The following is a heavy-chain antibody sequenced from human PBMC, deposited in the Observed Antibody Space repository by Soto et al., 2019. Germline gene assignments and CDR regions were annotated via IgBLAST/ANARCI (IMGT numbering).Heavy chain of an antibody. CDR1: GFTFSSYG. CDR2: ISYYGSNK. Sequence: QVQLVESGGGVVQPGRSLRLSCAASGFTFSSYGMHWVRQAPGKGLEWVAVISYYGSNKYYADSVKGRFTISRDNSKNTLYLQMNSLRAEDTAVYYCAKDKFDYVWGSYRYIDYWGQGTLVTVSS. D-gene: IGHD3-16*02. J-gene: IGHJ4*02. V-gene: IGHV3-30*18. CDR3: AKDKFDYVWGSYRYIDY.